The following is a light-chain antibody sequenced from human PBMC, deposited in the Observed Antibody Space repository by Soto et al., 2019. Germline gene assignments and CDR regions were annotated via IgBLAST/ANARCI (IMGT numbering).Light chain of an antibody. J-gene: IGKJ1*01. Sequence: DIQMTQSPSSLSASVGDRVTITCRASQTMNNYLNWYQQKPGKAPKLLIYAASSLQSGVPSRFSGSGFGTDFTLTIPSLQPEDFATYYCQQTTSKPWTFGQGTRVEIK. CDR1: QTMNNY. CDR3: QQTTSKPWT. V-gene: IGKV1-39*01. CDR2: AAS.